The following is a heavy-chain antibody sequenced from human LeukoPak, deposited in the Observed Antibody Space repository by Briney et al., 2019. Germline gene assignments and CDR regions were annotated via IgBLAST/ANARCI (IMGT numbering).Heavy chain of an antibody. CDR2: ISGSGGST. J-gene: IGHJ4*02. CDR3: ARVGSGEYYYDSSGYTSFDY. V-gene: IGHV3-23*01. Sequence: GGSLRLSCAASGFTFSSYAMSWVRQAPGKGLEWVSAISGSGGSTYYADSVKGRFTISRDNSKNTLYLQMNSLRAEDTAVYYCARVGSGEYYYDSSGYTSFDYWGQGTLVTVSS. CDR1: GFTFSSYA. D-gene: IGHD3-22*01.